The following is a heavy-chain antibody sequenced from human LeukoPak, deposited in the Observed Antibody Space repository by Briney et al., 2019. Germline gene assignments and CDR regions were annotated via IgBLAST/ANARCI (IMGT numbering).Heavy chain of an antibody. J-gene: IGHJ6*03. CDR2: ISGSGGST. CDR1: GFTFSSYA. Sequence: GGSLRLSCAASGFTFSSYAMSWVRQAPWKGLEWVSAISGSGGSTYYADSVKGRFTISRDNSKNTLYLQMNSLRAEDTAVYYCAKEGEDSSSWYTYYYYYYMDVWGKGTTVTVSS. D-gene: IGHD6-13*01. CDR3: AKEGEDSSSWYTYYYYYYMDV. V-gene: IGHV3-23*01.